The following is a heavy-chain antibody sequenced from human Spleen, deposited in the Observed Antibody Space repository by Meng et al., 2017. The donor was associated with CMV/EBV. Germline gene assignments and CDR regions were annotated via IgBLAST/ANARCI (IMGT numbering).Heavy chain of an antibody. Sequence: TYGMHWGRQAQGKGLEWVTLMWCARSNKNDAGYVKGRVTIYRGCSKNTLCLQMNSLRDEDTAVFYCAKIFPSSHDYWSGLSTRFDPWGQGTLVTVSS. CDR1: TYG. J-gene: IGHJ5*02. CDR3: AKIFPSSHDYWSGLSTRFDP. V-gene: IGHV3-33*06. CDR2: MWCARSNK. D-gene: IGHD3-3*01.